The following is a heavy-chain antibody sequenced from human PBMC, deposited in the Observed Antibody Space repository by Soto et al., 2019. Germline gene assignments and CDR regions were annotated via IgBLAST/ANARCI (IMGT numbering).Heavy chain of an antibody. CDR2: INPNSGGT. CDR1: GYTFTGYY. CDR3: ARARVDTAMVTFPYYYYYGMDV. J-gene: IGHJ6*02. Sequence: ASVKVSCKASGYTFTGYYMHWLRQSPGQGLEWMGWINPNSGGTNYAQKFQGWVTMTRDTSISTAYMELSRLRSDDTAVYYCARARVDTAMVTFPYYYYYGMDVWGQGTTVTVSS. V-gene: IGHV1-2*04. D-gene: IGHD5-18*01.